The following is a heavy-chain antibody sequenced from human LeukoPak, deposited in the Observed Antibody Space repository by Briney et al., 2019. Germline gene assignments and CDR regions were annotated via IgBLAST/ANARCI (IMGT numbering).Heavy chain of an antibody. D-gene: IGHD2-2*01. CDR3: ARRGSSEDLDY. Sequence: ASVKVSCKVSGYTFTSHAMNWVRQAPGQGLEWMGWINPNSGGTNYAQKFQGRVTMTRDTSISTAYMELSRPRSDDTAVYYCARRGSSEDLDYWGQGTLVTVSS. CDR1: GYTFTSHA. V-gene: IGHV1-2*02. CDR2: INPNSGGT. J-gene: IGHJ4*02.